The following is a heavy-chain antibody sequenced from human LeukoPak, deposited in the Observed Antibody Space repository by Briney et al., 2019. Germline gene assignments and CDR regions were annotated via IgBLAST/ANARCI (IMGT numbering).Heavy chain of an antibody. D-gene: IGHD3-10*01. Sequence: PSETLSLTCTVSGGSISSYYWSWIRQPPGKGLEWIGYIYYSGSINYNPSLKSRVTISVDTSKNQFSLKLSSVTAADTAVYYCARRVRGGPFDYWGQGTLVTVSS. CDR3: ARRVRGGPFDY. CDR2: IYYSGSI. J-gene: IGHJ4*02. CDR1: GGSISSYY. V-gene: IGHV4-59*01.